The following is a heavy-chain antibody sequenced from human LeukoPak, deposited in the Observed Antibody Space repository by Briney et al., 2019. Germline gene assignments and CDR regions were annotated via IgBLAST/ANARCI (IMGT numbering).Heavy chain of an antibody. V-gene: IGHV4-59*01. CDR3: ARGDIYYYDSSGYYSAYYMDV. Sequence: SETLSLTCIVSGESITSFYWSWIRQPPGKGLECIGYIYYSGSTNYNPSLKSLVTISVDTSKNQFSLKLSSVPAADTAVYYCARGDIYYYDSSGYYSAYYMDVWGKGTTVTISS. D-gene: IGHD3-22*01. CDR1: GESITSFY. CDR2: IYYSGST. J-gene: IGHJ6*03.